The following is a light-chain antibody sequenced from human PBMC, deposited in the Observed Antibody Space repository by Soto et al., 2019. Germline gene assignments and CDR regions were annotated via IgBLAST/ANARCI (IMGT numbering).Light chain of an antibody. V-gene: IGKV1-33*01. Sequence: DIQMTQSPSSLSASVGDRVTITCQASQDIKNYLNWYQQKPGKAPKLLIYEAFNLEPGVPSRFSGSGSGRSFTFTISSLQPEDIATYYCQQCDDFITFGGGTRIEIK. CDR3: QQCDDFIT. CDR2: EAF. CDR1: QDIKNY. J-gene: IGKJ4*01.